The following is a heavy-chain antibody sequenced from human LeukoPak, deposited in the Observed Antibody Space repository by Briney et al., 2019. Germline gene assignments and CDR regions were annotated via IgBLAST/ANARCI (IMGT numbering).Heavy chain of an antibody. Sequence: SVKVSCKASGGTFSSYAISWVRQAPGQGLEWMGGIIPIFGTANYAQKFQGRVTITADESTSTAYMELSSLRSEDTAVYYCARSTHYDFWSGYLGYWGQGTLVTVSS. CDR2: IIPIFGTA. J-gene: IGHJ4*02. CDR3: ARSTHYDFWSGYLGY. V-gene: IGHV1-69*13. CDR1: GGTFSSYA. D-gene: IGHD3-3*01.